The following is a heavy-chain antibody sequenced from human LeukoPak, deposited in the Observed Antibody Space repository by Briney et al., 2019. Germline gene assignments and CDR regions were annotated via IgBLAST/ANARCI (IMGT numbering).Heavy chain of an antibody. V-gene: IGHV3-48*01. J-gene: IGHJ4*02. CDR2: ISSSRSTI. CDR1: GFTFSSYS. Sequence: GGSLRLSCAASGFTFSSYSMNWVRQAPGKGLEWVSYISSSRSTIYYADSVKGRFTISRDNAKNSLYLQMNSLRAADTAMYYCAREYCSSTSCLYDYWGQGTLVTVSS. CDR3: AREYCSSTSCLYDY. D-gene: IGHD2-2*01.